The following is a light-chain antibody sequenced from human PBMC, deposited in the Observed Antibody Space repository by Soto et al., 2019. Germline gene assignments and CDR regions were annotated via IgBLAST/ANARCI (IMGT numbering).Light chain of an antibody. Sequence: QSALTQPRSVSASPGQSVAISCTGTSSDVGGYTYVSWYQQHPGKAPKLMIYDVNKRPSGVPDRFSGSKSGNTASLTISGLQADDEADYYCCSYAGTYPFVFGTGTQLTVL. CDR2: DVN. J-gene: IGLJ1*01. V-gene: IGLV2-11*01. CDR1: SSDVGGYTY. CDR3: CSYAGTYPFV.